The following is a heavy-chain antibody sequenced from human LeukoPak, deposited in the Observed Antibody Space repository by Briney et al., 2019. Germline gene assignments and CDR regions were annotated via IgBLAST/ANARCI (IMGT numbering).Heavy chain of an antibody. D-gene: IGHD3-22*01. CDR1: GGTFSSYA. CDR2: IIPIFGTA. V-gene: IGHV1-69*06. CDR3: ARGEGDMIVAFDI. J-gene: IGHJ3*02. Sequence: SVEVSCKASGGTFSSYAISWVRQAPGQGLEWMGRIIPIFGTANYAQKFQGRVTITADKSTSTAYMELSSLRSEDTAVYYCARGEGDMIVAFDIWGQGTMVTVSS.